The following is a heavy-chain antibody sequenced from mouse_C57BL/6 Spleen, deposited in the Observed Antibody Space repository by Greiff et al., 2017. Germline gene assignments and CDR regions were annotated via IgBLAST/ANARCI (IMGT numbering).Heavy chain of an antibody. CDR2: IYPGSGST. V-gene: IGHV1-55*01. J-gene: IGHJ1*03. CDR3: ERGSPHEDV. CDR1: GYTFPSYW. Sequence: QVQLKPPGAELVKPGASVKMSCKASGYTFPSYWITWVKQRPGQGLEWIGDIYPGSGSTNYNEKFKSKATLTVDTSSTTAYMQLSSLTSKDSAVYDCERGSPHEDVWGTGTTVTVSS.